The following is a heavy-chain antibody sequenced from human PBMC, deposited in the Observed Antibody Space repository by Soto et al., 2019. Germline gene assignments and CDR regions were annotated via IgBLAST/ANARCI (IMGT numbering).Heavy chain of an antibody. CDR3: ARTLISYDYVWGSYYSYGMDV. V-gene: IGHV4-30-4*01. D-gene: IGHD3-16*01. CDR1: GGSISSGDYY. Sequence: SETLSLTCTVSGGSISSGDYYWSWIRQPPGKGLEWIEYIYYSGSTYYNPSLKSRVTISVDTSKNQFSLKLSSVTAADTAVYYCARTLISYDYVWGSYYSYGMDVWGQGTTVTV. CDR2: IYYSGST. J-gene: IGHJ6*02.